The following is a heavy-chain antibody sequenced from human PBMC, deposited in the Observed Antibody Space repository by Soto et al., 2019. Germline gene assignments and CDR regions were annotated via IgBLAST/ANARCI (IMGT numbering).Heavy chain of an antibody. CDR1: GFNFDDYG. J-gene: IGHJ5*02. D-gene: IGHD4-17*01. CDR2: INWNGGST. V-gene: IGHV3-20*01. Sequence: GGSLRLSCAASGFNFDDYGMSWVRQATGKGLEWVSGINWNGGSTGYADSVKGRFTISRDNAKNSLYLQMNSLRAEDTALYHCARVHDYGDLRWFDPWGQGTLVTVSS. CDR3: ARVHDYGDLRWFDP.